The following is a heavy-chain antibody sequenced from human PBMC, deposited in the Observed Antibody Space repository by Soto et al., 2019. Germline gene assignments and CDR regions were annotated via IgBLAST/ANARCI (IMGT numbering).Heavy chain of an antibody. CDR2: IYYSGST. D-gene: IGHD4-17*01. CDR3: ARDKATDGPDYGGNSPSNWFDP. Sequence: SETLSLTCTVSGGSISSGGYYWSWIRQHPGKGLEWIGYIYYSGSTYCNPSLKSRVTISVDTSKNQFSLKLSSVTAADTAVYYCARDKATDGPDYGGNSPSNWFDPWGQGTLVTVSS. V-gene: IGHV4-31*03. J-gene: IGHJ5*02. CDR1: GGSISSGGYY.